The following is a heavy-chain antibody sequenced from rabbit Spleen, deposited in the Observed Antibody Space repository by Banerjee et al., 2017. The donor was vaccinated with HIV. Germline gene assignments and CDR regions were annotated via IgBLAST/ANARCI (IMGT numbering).Heavy chain of an antibody. J-gene: IGHJ4*01. Sequence: QEQLVESGGGLVQPEGSLTLTCKASGFSFSSGYDMCWVRQAPGKGLEWIACIYAGSSGSTYYASWAKGRFTISKTSSTTMTLRMTSLSAADTATYFCARAPYAGIAVYGYAQNLWGQGTLVTVS. CDR2: IYAGSSGST. V-gene: IGHV1S45*01. D-gene: IGHD6-1*01. CDR3: ARAPYAGIAVYGYAQNL. CDR1: GFSFSSGYD.